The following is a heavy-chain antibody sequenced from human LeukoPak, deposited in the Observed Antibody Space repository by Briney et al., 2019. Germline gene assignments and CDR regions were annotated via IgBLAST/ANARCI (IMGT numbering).Heavy chain of an antibody. CDR1: GGSINTRDYY. D-gene: IGHD3/OR15-3a*01. J-gene: IGHJ6*03. Sequence: PSETLSLTCTVSGGSINTRDYYWAWFRQPPGKGLEWIGSVYYSGTTYYNPSLKSRLTISMHTSKNEFSLRLTSVTAADTAVFYCARAPIMIFGLNYHYMDVWGKGTTVTVSS. CDR2: VYYSGTT. V-gene: IGHV4-39*07. CDR3: ARAPIMIFGLNYHYMDV.